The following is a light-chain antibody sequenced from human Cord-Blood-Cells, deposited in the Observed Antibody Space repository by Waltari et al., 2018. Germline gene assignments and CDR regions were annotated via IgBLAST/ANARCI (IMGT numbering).Light chain of an antibody. CDR1: SSDVGGSNY. CDR3: SSYTSSSTLVV. J-gene: IGLJ2*01. V-gene: IGLV2-14*01. Sequence: QSALPQPASVSGSPGQSITISCPGTSSDVGGSNYVSRYQQHPGKAPKLMIYDVSNRPSGVSNRFSGSKSGNTASLTISGLQAEDEADYYCSSYTSSSTLVVFGGGTKLTVL. CDR2: DVS.